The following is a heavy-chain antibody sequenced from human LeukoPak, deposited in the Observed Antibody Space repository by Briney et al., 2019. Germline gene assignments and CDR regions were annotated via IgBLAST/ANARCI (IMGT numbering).Heavy chain of an antibody. CDR1: GGSISSGSYY. J-gene: IGHJ5*02. D-gene: IGHD3-22*01. V-gene: IGHV4-61*02. CDR2: IYTSGST. CDR3: ARDLSYYYDSSGSAGWFDP. Sequence: SETLSLTCTVSGGSISSGSYYWSWIRQPAWKGLEWIGRIYTSGSTNYNPSLKSRVTISVDTSKNQFSLKLSSVTAVDTAVYYCARDLSYYYDSSGSAGWFDPWGQGTLVTVSS.